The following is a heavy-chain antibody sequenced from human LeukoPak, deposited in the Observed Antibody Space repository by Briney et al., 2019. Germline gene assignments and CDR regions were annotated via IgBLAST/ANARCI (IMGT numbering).Heavy chain of an antibody. CDR3: ARNGLLWFGEFPNYYYYGMDV. J-gene: IGHJ6*02. Sequence: PSETLSLTCAVYGGSFSGYYWSWIRQPPGKGLEWIGEINHSGSTNYNPSLKSRVTISVDTSKNQFSLKLSSVTAADTAVYYCARNGLLWFGEFPNYYYYGMDVWGQGTLVTVSS. CDR2: INHSGST. CDR1: GGSFSGYY. D-gene: IGHD3-10*01. V-gene: IGHV4-34*01.